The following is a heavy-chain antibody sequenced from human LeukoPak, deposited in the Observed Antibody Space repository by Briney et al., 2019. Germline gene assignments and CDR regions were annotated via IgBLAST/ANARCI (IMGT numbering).Heavy chain of an antibody. D-gene: IGHD4-17*01. CDR1: GYSLSSGYY. CDR3: ARGTDYGDYWLDP. CDR2: INHSGST. J-gene: IGHJ5*02. V-gene: IGHV4-38-2*02. Sequence: PSETLSLTCSVSGYSLSSGYYWGWIRQPPGKGLEWIGEINHSGSTNYNPSLKSRVTISVDTSKNQFSLKLSSVTAADTAVYYCARGTDYGDYWLDPWGQGTLVTVSS.